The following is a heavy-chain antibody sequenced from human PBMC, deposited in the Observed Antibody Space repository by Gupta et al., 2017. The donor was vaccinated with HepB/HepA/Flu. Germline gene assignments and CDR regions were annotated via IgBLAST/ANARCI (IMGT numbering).Heavy chain of an antibody. V-gene: IGHV2-5*02. CDR3: AHRPRAVLSGTNYFDY. CDR2: IYWDDDK. D-gene: IGHD2-2*01. J-gene: IGHJ4*02. Sequence: QITLKESGPTLVKPTQTLTLTCTFSGFSLSTSGVGVGWIRQPPGKALEWLALIYWDDDKRYSPSLKSRLTITKDTSKNQVVLTMTNMDPVDTATYYCAHRPRAVLSGTNYFDYWGQGTLVTVSS. CDR1: GFSLSTSGVG.